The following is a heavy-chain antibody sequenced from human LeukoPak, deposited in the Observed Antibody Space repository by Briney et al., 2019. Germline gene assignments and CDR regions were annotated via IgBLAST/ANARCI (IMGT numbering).Heavy chain of an antibody. V-gene: IGHV4-4*07. J-gene: IGHJ4*02. CDR3: ARDGHYDFWSGYYVYFDY. CDR2: IYTGGST. CDR1: GGSISSYY. Sequence: SETLSLTCTVSGGSISSYYWSWIRQPAGKGLEWIGRIYTGGSTNYNPSLKSRVTMSVDMSKNQFSLKLSSVTAADTAVYYCARDGHYDFWSGYYVYFDYWGQGTLVTVSS. D-gene: IGHD3-3*01.